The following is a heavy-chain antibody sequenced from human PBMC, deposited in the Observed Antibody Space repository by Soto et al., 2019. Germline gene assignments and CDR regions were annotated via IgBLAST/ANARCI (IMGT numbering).Heavy chain of an antibody. Sequence: GGSLRLSCATSGFILCDCSMNWVRQAPGKGLEWVSYISSSSSVIDYADSVKGRFTVSRDNARNSLYLQMNSLRAEDTAVYYCARDLSWGSNWYYYMDVWGKGTTVTVS. V-gene: IGHV3-48*01. D-gene: IGHD7-27*01. J-gene: IGHJ6*03. CDR3: ARDLSWGSNWYYYMDV. CDR1: GFILCDCS. CDR2: ISSSSSVI.